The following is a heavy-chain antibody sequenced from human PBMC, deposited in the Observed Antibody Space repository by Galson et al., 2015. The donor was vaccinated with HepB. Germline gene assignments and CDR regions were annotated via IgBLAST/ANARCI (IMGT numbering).Heavy chain of an antibody. V-gene: IGHV3-21*01. CDR2: ITSSSTFI. CDR3: ARDGYSIGKSFDY. CDR1: GFTFGGYT. D-gene: IGHD6-19*01. J-gene: IGHJ4*02. Sequence: SLRLSCAASGFTFGGYTMTWVRQAPGKGLEWVSSITSSSTFIYGADSVKGRFTISRDNAKNALYLQMKSLRADDTAVYYCARDGYSIGKSFDYWGRGTLVAVSS.